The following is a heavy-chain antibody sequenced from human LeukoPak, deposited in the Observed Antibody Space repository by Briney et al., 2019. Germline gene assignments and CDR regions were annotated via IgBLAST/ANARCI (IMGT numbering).Heavy chain of an antibody. Sequence: PGGSLRLSCAASGFTFSSYWMNWARQAPGKGLEWVASINHNGNVNYYVDSVKGRFTISRDNAKNSLYLQMSNLRAEDTAVYYCAKGGSYSAFDIWGQGTMVTVSS. V-gene: IGHV3-7*03. D-gene: IGHD1-26*01. CDR1: GFTFSSYW. CDR3: AKGGSYSAFDI. J-gene: IGHJ3*02. CDR2: INHNGNVN.